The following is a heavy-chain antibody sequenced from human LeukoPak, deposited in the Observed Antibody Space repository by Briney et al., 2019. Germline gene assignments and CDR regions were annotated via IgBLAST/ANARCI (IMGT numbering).Heavy chain of an antibody. CDR2: IRVIGET. CDR1: GLSFSSFA. CDR3: ARASWVSSTDAFR. V-gene: IGHV3-23*01. J-gene: IGHJ4*02. D-gene: IGHD2-2*01. Sequence: PGGSLRLSCAASGLSFSSFAMSWVRQGPARGLEWVSSIRVIGETFYADSVKSRFTLSTDISRNTVYFRLNNLRVEDTAIYYCARASWVSSTDAFRWGQGTLVTVSS.